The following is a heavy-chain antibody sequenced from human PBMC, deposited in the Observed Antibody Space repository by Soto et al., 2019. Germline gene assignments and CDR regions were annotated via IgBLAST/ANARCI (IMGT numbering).Heavy chain of an antibody. CDR1: GFTFSSYA. V-gene: IGHV3-23*01. CDR2: ISGSGGST. CDR3: AKVLAVPAAGELDY. J-gene: IGHJ4*02. Sequence: GGSLRLSCAASGFTFSSYAMSWVRQAPGKGLEWVSAISGSGGSTYYADSVKGRFTISRDNSKNTLYRQMNSMRAEDTAVYYCAKVLAVPAAGELDYWGQGTLVTVSS. D-gene: IGHD2-2*01.